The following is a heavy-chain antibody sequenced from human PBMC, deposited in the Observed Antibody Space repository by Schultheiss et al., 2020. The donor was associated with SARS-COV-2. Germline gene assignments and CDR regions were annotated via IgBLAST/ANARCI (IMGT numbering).Heavy chain of an antibody. V-gene: IGHV4-34*01. CDR2: INHSGST. Sequence: SETLSLTCAVYGGSFSGYYWSWIRQPPGKGLEWIGEINHSGSTNSNPSLKSRVTISVDTSKNQFSLKLSSVTAADTAVYYCAGRVVAASHADYYYGMDVWGQGTTVTVSS. CDR1: GGSFSGYY. J-gene: IGHJ6*02. D-gene: IGHD2-15*01. CDR3: AGRVVAASHADYYYGMDV.